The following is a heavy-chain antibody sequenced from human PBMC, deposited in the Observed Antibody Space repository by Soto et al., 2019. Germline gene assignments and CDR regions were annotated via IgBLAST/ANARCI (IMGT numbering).Heavy chain of an antibody. CDR1: GFTFSGSA. D-gene: IGHD2-8*01. J-gene: IGHJ3*02. Sequence: GGSLRLSCAASGFTFSGSAMHWVCQASGKGLEWVGRIRSKANSYATAYAASVKGRFTISRDDSKNTAYLQMNSLKTEDTAVYYCTCKDAFDIWGQGTMVTVSS. V-gene: IGHV3-73*01. CDR3: TCKDAFDI. CDR2: IRSKANSYAT.